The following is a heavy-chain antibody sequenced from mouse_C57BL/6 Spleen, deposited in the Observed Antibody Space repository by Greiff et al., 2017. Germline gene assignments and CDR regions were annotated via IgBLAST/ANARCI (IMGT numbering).Heavy chain of an antibody. V-gene: IGHV5-17*01. D-gene: IGHD2-5*01. CDR1: GFTFSDYG. J-gene: IGHJ3*01. CDR2: ISSGSSTI. Sequence: EVHLVESGGGLVKPGGSLKLSCAASGFTFSDYGMHWVRQAPEKGLEWVAYISSGSSTIYYADTVKGRFTISRDNAKNTLFLQMTSLRSEDTAMYYCARGRTYYSNYGFAYWGQGTLVTVSA. CDR3: ARGRTYYSNYGFAY.